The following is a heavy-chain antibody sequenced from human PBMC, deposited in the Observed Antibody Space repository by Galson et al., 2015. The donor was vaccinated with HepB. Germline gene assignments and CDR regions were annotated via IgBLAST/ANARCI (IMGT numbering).Heavy chain of an antibody. D-gene: IGHD6-19*01. CDR1: GFSLGDSS. Sequence: SLRLSCANSGFSLGDSSVSWFRQAPGQGLEWVAFIRSRAYGGAAAYAVPVAGRITISRDDSTRFVFLHMSNLRTEDTAVYYCARMNWFRNGWIVHYDFDSWGQGTLVTVSS. CDR3: ARMNWFRNGWIVHYDFDS. V-gene: IGHV3-49*03. J-gene: IGHJ4*02. CDR2: IRSRAYGGAA.